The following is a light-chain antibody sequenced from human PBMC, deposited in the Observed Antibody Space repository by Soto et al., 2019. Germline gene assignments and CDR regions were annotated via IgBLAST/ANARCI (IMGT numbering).Light chain of an antibody. CDR2: STS. Sequence: QAVVTQEPSLTVSPGGTVTLTCASSTGAVTSGYYPNWFQQKPGQAPRPLIYSTSNKHSWTPARFSGSLLGGKAALTLSGVQPEAEAEYYGLLYYGGAVVFGGGTKLTVL. CDR1: TGAVTSGYY. J-gene: IGLJ2*01. V-gene: IGLV7-43*01. CDR3: LLYYGGAVV.